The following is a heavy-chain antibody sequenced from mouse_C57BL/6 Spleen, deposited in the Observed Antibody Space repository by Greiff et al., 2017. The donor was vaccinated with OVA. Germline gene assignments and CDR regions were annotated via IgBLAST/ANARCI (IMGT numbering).Heavy chain of an antibody. J-gene: IGHJ2*01. D-gene: IGHD4-1*02. CDR1: GYTFTDYY. Sequence: QVQLQQSGAELVRPGASVKLSCKASGYTFTDYYINWVKQRPGQGLEWIAKIYPGSGNTYYNEKFKGKATLTAEKSSSTAYMQLSSLTSEDSVVYFCARQLGRDYFDDWGQGTTLTVSS. V-gene: IGHV1-76*01. CDR2: IYPGSGNT. CDR3: ARQLGRDYFDD.